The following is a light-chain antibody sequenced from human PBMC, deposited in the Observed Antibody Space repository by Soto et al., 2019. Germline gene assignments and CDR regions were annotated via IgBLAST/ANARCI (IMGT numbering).Light chain of an antibody. CDR2: GAS. CDR1: QIVSNSY. CDR3: QQYDGPSPIT. J-gene: IGKJ5*01. V-gene: IGKV3-20*01. Sequence: EIVWTQSPGTLSLSPWARATLSCWASQIVSNSYLAWYQQKPGQAPRLLIYGASSRATGSPNRFVGSGSGTEFTLTISRLEPEDFAVYYCQQYDGPSPITFGQGTRLEIK.